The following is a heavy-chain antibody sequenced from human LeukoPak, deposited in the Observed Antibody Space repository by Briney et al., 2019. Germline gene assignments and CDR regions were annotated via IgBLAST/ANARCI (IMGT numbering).Heavy chain of an antibody. V-gene: IGHV4-34*01. CDR1: GGSFSGYY. D-gene: IGHD1-26*01. CDR2: INHSGST. J-gene: IGHJ4*02. CDR3: ARVRYSGSYYPPGYFDY. Sequence: KTSETLSLTCAVYGGSFSGYYWSWIRQPPGKGLEWIGEINHSGSTNYNPSLKSRVTISVDTSKNQFSLKLSSVTAADTAVYYCARVRYSGSYYPPGYFDYWGQGTLVTVSS.